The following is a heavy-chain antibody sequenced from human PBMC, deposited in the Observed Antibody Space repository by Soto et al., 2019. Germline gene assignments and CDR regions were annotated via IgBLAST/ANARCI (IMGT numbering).Heavy chain of an antibody. V-gene: IGHV3-33*01. CDR2: IGSDGSRG. D-gene: IGHD3-16*01. Sequence: QVQLVDSGGGGVQPGTSLGLSCEGPGLTFRAHAMHGVRQDPGKGLEWVALIGSDGSRGFYPDSVKGRFTISRDNFKNTLYLQMNSLGAEDTAVYYCAGEPKGGAYDMDVWCHGTTVTVSS. J-gene: IGHJ6*02. CDR3: AGEPKGGAYDMDV. CDR1: GLTFRAHA.